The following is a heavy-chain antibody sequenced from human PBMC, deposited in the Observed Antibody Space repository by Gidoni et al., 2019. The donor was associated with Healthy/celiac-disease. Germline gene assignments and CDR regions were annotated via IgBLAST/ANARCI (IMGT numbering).Heavy chain of an antibody. CDR2: IYYRGST. CDR1: VGSISSGGYY. J-gene: IGHJ4*02. CDR3: ARVGGYYDSSRYYFDY. V-gene: IGHV4-31*01. Sequence: QVQLQESGPGLVKPSQTLSLTCTVSVGSISSGGYYWSWIRQHPGKGLEWIGYIYYRGSTYYNPSLKSLVTISVDTSKTQFSLKLSSVTAADTAVYYCARVGGYYDSSRYYFDYWGQGTLVTVSS. D-gene: IGHD3-22*01.